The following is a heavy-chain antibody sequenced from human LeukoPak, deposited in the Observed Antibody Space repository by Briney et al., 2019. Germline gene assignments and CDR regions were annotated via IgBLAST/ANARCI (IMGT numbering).Heavy chain of an antibody. V-gene: IGHV3-21*01. CDR3: ARDEYNWNVDAFDI. D-gene: IGHD1-20*01. Sequence: GGSLRLSCAASGFSFSDYNMNWVRQAPGKALEWVSSITTSSTYIYYGDSVKGRFTISRDNAKNSLYLQMNSLRAEDTAVYYCARDEYNWNVDAFDIWGQGTVVTVSS. CDR2: ITTSSTYI. J-gene: IGHJ3*02. CDR1: GFSFSDYN.